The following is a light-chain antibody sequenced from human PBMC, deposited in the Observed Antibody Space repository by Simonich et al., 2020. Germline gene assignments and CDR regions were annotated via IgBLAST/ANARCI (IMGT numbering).Light chain of an antibody. V-gene: IGLV2-14*01. CDR1: SSDVGGYNY. J-gene: IGLJ3*02. CDR2: DVR. Sequence: QSALTQPASVSGSPGQSITISCTGTSSDVGGYNYVSWYQQHPGKAPKRMIYDVRKRPSRVSNRFSGSKSGNTASLTISGLQAEDEADYYCSSYTSSSTWVFGGGTKLTVL. CDR3: SSYTSSSTWV.